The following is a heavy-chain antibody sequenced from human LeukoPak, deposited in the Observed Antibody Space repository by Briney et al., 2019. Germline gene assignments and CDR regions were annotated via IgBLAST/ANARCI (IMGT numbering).Heavy chain of an antibody. CDR1: GYTFTSYG. J-gene: IGHJ6*03. V-gene: IGHV1-18*01. CDR3: ARGTLLYYYYYMDV. CDR2: ISAYNGNT. D-gene: IGHD1-14*01. Sequence: ASVKVSCKASGYTFTSYGISWVRQAPGQGLEWMGWISAYNGNTNYAQKFQGRVTMTRNTSISTAYMELSSLRSEDTAVYYCARGTLLYYYYYMDVWGKGTTVTVSS.